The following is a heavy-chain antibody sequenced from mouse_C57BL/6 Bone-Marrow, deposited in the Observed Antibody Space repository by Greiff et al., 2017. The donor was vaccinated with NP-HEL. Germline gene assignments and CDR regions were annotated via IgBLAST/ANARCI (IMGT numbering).Heavy chain of an antibody. J-gene: IGHJ1*02. CDR1: GYTFTSYG. Sequence: VQLKESGAELVRPGSSVKMSCKTSGYTFTSYGINWVKQRPGQGLEWIGYIYIGNGYTEYNEKFKGKATLTSDTSSSTAYMQLSSLTSEDSAIYFCASRDSPITTVVADWYFDVWGTGTTVTVSS. CDR2: IYIGNGYT. CDR3: ASRDSPITTVVADWYFDV. D-gene: IGHD1-1*01. V-gene: IGHV1-58*01.